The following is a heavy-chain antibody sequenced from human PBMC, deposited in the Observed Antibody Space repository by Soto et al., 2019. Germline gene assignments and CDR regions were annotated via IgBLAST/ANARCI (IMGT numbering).Heavy chain of an antibody. CDR3: ARARSSSGLYNVTDFDY. J-gene: IGHJ4*02. CDR1: GGSFSGYY. Sequence: SETLSLTCAVYGGSFSGYYWSWIRQPPGKGLEWIGEINHSGSTNYNPSLKSRVTISVDTSKNRFSLKLSSVTAADTAVYYCARARSSSGLYNVTDFDYWGQGTLVTVSS. CDR2: INHSGST. D-gene: IGHD6-19*01. V-gene: IGHV4-34*01.